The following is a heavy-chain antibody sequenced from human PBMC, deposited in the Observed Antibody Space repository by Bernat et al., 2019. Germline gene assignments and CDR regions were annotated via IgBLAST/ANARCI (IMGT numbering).Heavy chain of an antibody. CDR1: GFTFSSYS. J-gene: IGHJ4*02. V-gene: IGHV3-21*01. D-gene: IGHD3-3*01. Sequence: EVQLVESGGGLVKPGGSLRLSCAASGFTFSSYSMNWVRQAPGKGLEWVSSISSSSSYIYYADSVKDRFTISRDNAKNSLYLQMNSLRAEDTAVYYCARTYDFWSGYYTEPFDYWGQGTLVTVSS. CDR2: ISSSSSYI. CDR3: ARTYDFWSGYYTEPFDY.